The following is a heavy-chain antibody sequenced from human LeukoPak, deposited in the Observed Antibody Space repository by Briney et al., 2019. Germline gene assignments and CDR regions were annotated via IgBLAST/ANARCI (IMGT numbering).Heavy chain of an antibody. V-gene: IGHV1-2*02. Sequence: ASVKVSCKASGYTFTGYYMHWVRQAPGQGLEWMGWINPNSGGTNYAQKFQGRVTMTRDTSISTACMELSRLRSDDTAVYYCARGGSGSYRNWFDPWGQGTLVTVSS. CDR3: ARGGSGSYRNWFDP. J-gene: IGHJ5*02. CDR1: GYTFTGYY. D-gene: IGHD1-26*01. CDR2: INPNSGGT.